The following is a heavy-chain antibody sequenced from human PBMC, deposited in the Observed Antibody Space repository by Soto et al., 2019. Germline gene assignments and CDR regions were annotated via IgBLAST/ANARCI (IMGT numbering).Heavy chain of an antibody. CDR3: ARDPRYCISTSCYNP. CDR2: IYYSGST. D-gene: IGHD2-2*01. J-gene: IGHJ5*02. V-gene: IGHV4-30-4*01. Sequence: QVQLQESGPGLVKPSQTLSLTCTVSGGSISSGDYYWSWIRQPPGKRLEWIGYIYYSGSTYYNPSLKSRVTVSVDTSKIQSSLKLSSVTAADTAVYYCARDPRYCISTSCYNPWCQGTLVTVSS. CDR1: GGSISSGDYY.